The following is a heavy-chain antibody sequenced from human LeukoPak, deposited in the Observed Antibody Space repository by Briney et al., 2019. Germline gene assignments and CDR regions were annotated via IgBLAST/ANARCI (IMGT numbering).Heavy chain of an antibody. CDR2: IYDSGNS. Sequence: SETLSLTCTLNGDSFNDYYWSWIRQPPGKGLEWIGYIYDSGNSDYNPSLKSRVAISMDTSKNQFSLRLTSVTATDTAVYYCARHPAFYYDSLGEFDYWGQGALVTVSS. J-gene: IGHJ4*02. CDR1: GDSFNDYY. V-gene: IGHV4-59*08. D-gene: IGHD3-22*01. CDR3: ARHPAFYYDSLGEFDY.